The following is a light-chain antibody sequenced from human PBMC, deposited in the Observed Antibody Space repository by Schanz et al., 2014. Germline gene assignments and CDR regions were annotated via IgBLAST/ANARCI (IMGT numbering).Light chain of an antibody. V-gene: IGKV3-20*01. CDR3: QQYGSSPIT. CDR2: GAS. CDR1: QTISSSY. J-gene: IGKJ5*01. Sequence: EIVLTQSPGTLSMSPGERATLSCRASQTISSSYLAWYQQKAGQAPRLLIYGASSRATGIPDRFSGSGSGTDFTLTISRLEPEDFAVYYCQQYGSSPITFGQGTRLEI.